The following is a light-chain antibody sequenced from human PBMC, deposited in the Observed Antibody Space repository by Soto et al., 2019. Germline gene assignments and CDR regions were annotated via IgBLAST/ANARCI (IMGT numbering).Light chain of an antibody. CDR1: QSITSY. V-gene: IGKV1-39*01. J-gene: IGKJ4*01. Sequence: DIQMTKSPSSLSAYVEDRVTITCRASQSITSYLNWYQQKPGKATKLLIYAASSLQSGVPSRFRGSGSGTDFTLTISSLQREDVATYYCQQSYSTPLTFGGGTKVEIK. CDR3: QQSYSTPLT. CDR2: AAS.